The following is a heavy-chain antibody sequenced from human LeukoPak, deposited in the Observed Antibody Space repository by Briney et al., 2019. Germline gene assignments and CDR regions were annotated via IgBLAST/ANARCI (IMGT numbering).Heavy chain of an antibody. D-gene: IGHD6-19*01. Sequence: SETLSLICTVSGGSISSGGYYWSWIRQHPGKGLEWIGYIYYSGSTYYNPSLKSRVTISVDTSKNQFSLKLSSVTAADTAVYYCARAVAGTAQIDYWGQGTLVTVSS. V-gene: IGHV4-31*03. CDR2: IYYSGST. CDR3: ARAVAGTAQIDY. CDR1: GGSISSGGYY. J-gene: IGHJ4*02.